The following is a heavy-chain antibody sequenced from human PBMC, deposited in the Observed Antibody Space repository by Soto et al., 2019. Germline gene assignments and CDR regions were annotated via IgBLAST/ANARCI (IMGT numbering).Heavy chain of an antibody. D-gene: IGHD3-10*01. Sequence: LGESLKISCKGSGYSFTSYWISWVRQMPVKGLEWMGRIDPSDSYTKYSPSFQGHVTISADKSISTAYLKWRSLKASDTTMNYCARLVRGVIITEVLDWGQGTLVTVSS. CDR1: GYSFTSYW. CDR2: IDPSDSYT. CDR3: ARLVRGVIITEVLD. J-gene: IGHJ4*02. V-gene: IGHV5-10-1*01.